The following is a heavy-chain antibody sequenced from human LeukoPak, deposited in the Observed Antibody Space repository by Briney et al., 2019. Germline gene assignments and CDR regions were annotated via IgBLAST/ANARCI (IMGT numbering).Heavy chain of an antibody. D-gene: IGHD3-10*01. V-gene: IGHV1-2*02. CDR1: GCTFSSYA. Sequence: ASVKVSCKASGCTFSSYAISWVRQAPGQGLEWMGWINPNSGGTNYAQKFQCRVTMTKDTSISTAYMELSRLRSDDTAVYYCARVRITMVRGVMKRLGYWGQGTLVTVSS. CDR2: INPNSGGT. J-gene: IGHJ4*02. CDR3: ARVRITMVRGVMKRLGY.